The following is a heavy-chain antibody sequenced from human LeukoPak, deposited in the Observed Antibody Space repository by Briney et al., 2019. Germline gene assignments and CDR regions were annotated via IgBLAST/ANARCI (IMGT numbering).Heavy chain of an antibody. J-gene: IGHJ4*02. CDR1: GFTFSSYW. CDR2: INSDGSST. CDR3: ASNYGDYRWSLY. D-gene: IGHD4-17*01. Sequence: GGSLRLSCAASGFTFSSYWMHWVRQAPGKGLVWVSRINSDGSSTSYADSVKGRFTISRDNAKNTLYLQMNSLRAEDTAVYYCASNYGDYRWSLYWGQGTLVTVSS. V-gene: IGHV3-74*01.